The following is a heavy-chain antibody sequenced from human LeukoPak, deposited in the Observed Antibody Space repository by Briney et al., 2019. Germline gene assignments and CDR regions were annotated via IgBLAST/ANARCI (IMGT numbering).Heavy chain of an antibody. V-gene: IGHV1-2*02. J-gene: IGHJ4*02. CDR1: GYTFTSYD. CDR3: ARDEEWYYYDSSGYQLFDY. Sequence: GASVKVSCKASGYTFTSYDINWVRQATGQGLEWMGWMNPNSGGTNYAQKFQGRVTMTRDTSISTAYMELSRLRSDDTAVYYCARDEEWYYYDSSGYQLFDYWGQGTLVTVSS. D-gene: IGHD3-22*01. CDR2: MNPNSGGT.